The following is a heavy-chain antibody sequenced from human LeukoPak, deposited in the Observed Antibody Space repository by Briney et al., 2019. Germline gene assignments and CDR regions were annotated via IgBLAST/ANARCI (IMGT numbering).Heavy chain of an antibody. Sequence: SETLSLTCAVYGGSFSGYYWSWIRQPPGKGLEWIGEINHSGSTNYNPSLESRVTISVDTSKNQFSLKLSSVTAADTAVYYCARGRAVGGGGSEATWGQGTMVTVSS. CDR3: ARGRAVGGGGSEAT. J-gene: IGHJ3*01. D-gene: IGHD3-16*01. V-gene: IGHV4-34*01. CDR1: GGSFSGYY. CDR2: INHSGST.